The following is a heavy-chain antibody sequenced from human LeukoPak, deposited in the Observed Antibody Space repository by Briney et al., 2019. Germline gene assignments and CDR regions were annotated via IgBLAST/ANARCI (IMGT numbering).Heavy chain of an antibody. CDR1: GYTFTGYY. CDR2: INPNSGGT. J-gene: IGHJ5*02. CDR3: ARGNMITFGGVIIWFDP. D-gene: IGHD3-16*01. Sequence: GASVKVSCKASGYTFTGYYMHWVRQAPGQGLEWMGWINPNSGGTNYAQKFQGRVTMTRDTSISTAYMELSRLRSDDTAVYYCARGNMITFGGVIIWFDPWGQGTLVTVSS. V-gene: IGHV1-2*02.